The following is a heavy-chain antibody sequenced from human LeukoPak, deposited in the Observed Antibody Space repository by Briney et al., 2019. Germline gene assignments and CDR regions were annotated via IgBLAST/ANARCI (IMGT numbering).Heavy chain of an antibody. J-gene: IGHJ4*02. V-gene: IGHV1-46*01. CDR1: GYTFTSYY. CDR2: TNPSGGST. D-gene: IGHD5-18*01. Sequence: GASVKVSCKASGYTFTSYYMHWVRQAPGQGLEWMGITNPSGGSTSYAQKFQGRVTMTRDMSTSTVYMELSSLRSEDTAVYYCAGMDATRLGYWGQGTLVTVSS. CDR3: AGMDATRLGY.